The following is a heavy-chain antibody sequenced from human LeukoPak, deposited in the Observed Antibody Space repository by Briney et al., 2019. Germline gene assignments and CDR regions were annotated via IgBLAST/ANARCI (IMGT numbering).Heavy chain of an antibody. CDR3: AQKGGTDH. CDR2: KKQGRSEK. CDR1: GFTFSRSW. V-gene: IGHV3-7*01. J-gene: IGHJ4*02. Sequence: GGSLRLSCVASGFTFSRSWMSWVRRAPGKGLEWVGNKKQGRSEKYYVDSVKGRLTISRDNARNSVDLQMNSLRGEDTAVYYCAQKGGTDHWGQGTLVTVSS. D-gene: IGHD2-15*01.